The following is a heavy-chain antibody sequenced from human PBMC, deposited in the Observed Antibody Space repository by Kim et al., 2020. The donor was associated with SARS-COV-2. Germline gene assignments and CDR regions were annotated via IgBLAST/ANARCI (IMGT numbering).Heavy chain of an antibody. J-gene: IGHJ6*02. Sequence: GGSLRLSCAASGFTFSSYGMHWVRQAPGKGLEWVAVIWYDGSNKYYADSVKGRFTISRDNSKNTLYLQMNSLRAEDTAVYYCARGGSLELRGYYYYYGMDVWGQGTTVTVSS. D-gene: IGHD1-7*01. CDR1: GFTFSSYG. CDR2: IWYDGSNK. CDR3: ARGGSLELRGYYYYYGMDV. V-gene: IGHV3-33*01.